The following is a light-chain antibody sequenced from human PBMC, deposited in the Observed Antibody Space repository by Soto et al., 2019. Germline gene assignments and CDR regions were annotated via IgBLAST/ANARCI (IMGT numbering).Light chain of an antibody. J-gene: IGKJ4*01. CDR2: AAS. CDR3: QQSYSTPLGLT. CDR1: QSISSY. V-gene: IGKV1-39*01. Sequence: DIQMTQSPSSLSASVGDRVTITCRASQSISSYLNWYQQKPGKAPKLLIYAASSLQSGVPSRFSGSGSGTDFTLTISSLQPEDFVTYYCQQSYSTPLGLTFGGGTKVEIK.